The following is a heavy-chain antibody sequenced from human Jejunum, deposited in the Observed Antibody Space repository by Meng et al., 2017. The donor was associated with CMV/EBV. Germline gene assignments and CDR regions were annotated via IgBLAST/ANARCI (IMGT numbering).Heavy chain of an antibody. CDR3: ARSGINDYGFFDY. CDR2: ISGYNGNT. D-gene: IGHD5-12*01. CDR1: GNTFRSYG. J-gene: IGHJ4*02. V-gene: IGHV1-18*03. Sequence: CQFSGNTFRSYGLNWVRQAPGQGLGWMGWISGYNGNTNYAQRLQGRVTMTTDTSTSTAYMELRSLRSDDMAVYYCARSGINDYGFFDYWGQGTLVTVSS.